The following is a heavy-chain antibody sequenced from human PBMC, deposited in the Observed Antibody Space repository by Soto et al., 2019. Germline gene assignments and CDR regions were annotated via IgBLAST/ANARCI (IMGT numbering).Heavy chain of an antibody. J-gene: IGHJ6*02. CDR2: IIPIFGTA. V-gene: IGHV1-69*13. D-gene: IGHD5-18*01. Sequence: SVKVSCKASGVTFSSYAISWVRQAPGQGLEWMGGIIPIFGTANYAQKFQGRVTITADESTSTAYMELSSLRSEDTAVYYCASSLQRGYSFLGYYYYGMDVWGQGTTVTVSS. CDR3: ASSLQRGYSFLGYYYYGMDV. CDR1: GVTFSSYA.